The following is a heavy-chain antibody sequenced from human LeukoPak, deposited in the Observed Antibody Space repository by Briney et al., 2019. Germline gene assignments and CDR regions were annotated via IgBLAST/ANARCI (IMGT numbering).Heavy chain of an antibody. Sequence: PSETLSLTCAVSGGSISSGGYSWSWIRQPPGKGLEWIGYIYHSGSTYYNPSLKSRVTISVARSKNQFSLKLSSVTAADTAVYYCARASDYYGMDVWGQGTTVTVSS. CDR1: GGSISSGGYS. CDR2: IYHSGST. CDR3: ARASDYYGMDV. V-gene: IGHV4-30-2*01. J-gene: IGHJ6*02.